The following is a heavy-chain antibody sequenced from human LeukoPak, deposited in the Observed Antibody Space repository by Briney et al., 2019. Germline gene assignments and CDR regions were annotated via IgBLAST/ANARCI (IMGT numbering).Heavy chain of an antibody. CDR3: ARVDEFWSGRVPEPDYYMDV. Sequence: SVKVSCKASGGTFSSYAISWVRQAPGQGLEWMGGIIPIFGTANYAQKFQGRVTITTDESTSTAYMELSSLRSEDTAVYYCARVDEFWSGRVPEPDYYMDVWGKGTTVTVSS. D-gene: IGHD3-3*01. J-gene: IGHJ6*03. CDR1: GGTFSSYA. V-gene: IGHV1-69*05. CDR2: IIPIFGTA.